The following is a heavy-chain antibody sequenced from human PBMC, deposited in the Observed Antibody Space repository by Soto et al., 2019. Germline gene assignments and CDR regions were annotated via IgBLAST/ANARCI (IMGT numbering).Heavy chain of an antibody. Sequence: QVQLQESGPGLVKPSETLSLTCTVSGGSISSYYWSWIRQPPGKGLEWIGYIYYSGSTNYNPSLKSRVTISVDTSKNQFSLKLSSVTAADTAVYYCARAGYSSSWYAPLFFDYWGQGTLVTVSS. D-gene: IGHD6-13*01. V-gene: IGHV4-59*01. CDR2: IYYSGST. J-gene: IGHJ4*02. CDR3: ARAGYSSSWYAPLFFDY. CDR1: GGSISSYY.